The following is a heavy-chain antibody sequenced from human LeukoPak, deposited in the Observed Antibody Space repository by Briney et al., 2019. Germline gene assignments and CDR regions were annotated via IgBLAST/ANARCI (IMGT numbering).Heavy chain of an antibody. CDR1: GYTFSGYH. CDR2: INPSGDFT. Sequence: ASVKVSCKASGYTFSGYHMHWVRQAPGQGLEWMGIINPSGDFTSYAQNFQGRVTMTRDMSTSTVYMELSSLRSEDTAVYYCARVALLGYYFDYWGQGTLVTVSS. V-gene: IGHV1-46*01. D-gene: IGHD2-15*01. J-gene: IGHJ4*02. CDR3: ARVALLGYYFDY.